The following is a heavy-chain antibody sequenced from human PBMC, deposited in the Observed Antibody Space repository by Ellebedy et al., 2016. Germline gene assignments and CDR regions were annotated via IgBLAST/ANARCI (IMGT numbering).Heavy chain of an antibody. Sequence: ASVKVSCXVSGYTLTELSMHWVRQAPGQGLEWMGIINPSGGSTSYAQKFQGRVTMTRDTSTSTVYMELSSLRSEDTAVYYCARELSSSWYGGPTYYFDYWGQGTLVTVSS. CDR1: GYTLTELS. CDR3: ARELSSSWYGGPTYYFDY. D-gene: IGHD6-13*01. CDR2: INPSGGST. V-gene: IGHV1-46*01. J-gene: IGHJ4*02.